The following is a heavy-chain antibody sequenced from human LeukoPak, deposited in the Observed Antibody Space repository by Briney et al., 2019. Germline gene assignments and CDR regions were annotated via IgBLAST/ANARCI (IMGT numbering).Heavy chain of an antibody. V-gene: IGHV1-2*02. D-gene: IGHD3-22*01. Sequence: ASVNVSCKASGYTFTGYYMHWVRQAPGQGLEWMGWINPNSGGTNYAQKFQGRVTMTRDTSISTAYMELSRLRSDDTAVYYCAREYYDSSGHYPKSYGMDVWGQGTTVTVSS. CDR1: GYTFTGYY. CDR3: AREYYDSSGHYPKSYGMDV. CDR2: INPNSGGT. J-gene: IGHJ6*02.